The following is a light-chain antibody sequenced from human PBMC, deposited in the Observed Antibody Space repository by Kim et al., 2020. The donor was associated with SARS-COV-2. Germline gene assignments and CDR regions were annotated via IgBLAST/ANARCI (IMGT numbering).Light chain of an antibody. CDR1: ALPKKY. V-gene: IGLV3-10*01. CDR2: EDN. CDR3: YSTDSSGNHWV. Sequence: SPGQTARITCSGDALPKKYAYWYQQKSDQATVLVIYEDNKRPSGIPERSSGFSSGTMDTLTISGAQVEDEADYYCYSTDSSGNHWVFGGGTQLTVL. J-gene: IGLJ3*02.